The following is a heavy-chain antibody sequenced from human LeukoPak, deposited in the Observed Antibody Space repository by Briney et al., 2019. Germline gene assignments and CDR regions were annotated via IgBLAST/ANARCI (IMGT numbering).Heavy chain of an antibody. J-gene: IGHJ4*02. Sequence: KSSETLSLTCTVYGGSISTYYWTWIRQPPGKGLEGIGFLYYSGSTNYNPSLKSRVTMSVDTSKNQFSLRLNSVTAADTAVYYCARRLAVTGRYYFDYWGQGTLVTVSS. V-gene: IGHV4-59*01. CDR3: ARRLAVTGRYYFDY. D-gene: IGHD6-13*01. CDR1: GGSISTYY. CDR2: LYYSGST.